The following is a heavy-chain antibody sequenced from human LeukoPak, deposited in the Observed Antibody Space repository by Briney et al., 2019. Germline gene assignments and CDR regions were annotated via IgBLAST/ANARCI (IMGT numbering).Heavy chain of an antibody. Sequence: GGSLRLSCAVSGFTFGNYYMSWVRQAPGKGLEWVANIKQDGSEEYYVDSVKGRFNISRYNDKNSLYLQMNSLRAEDTAFYFCVCTMTFDRWGQGTLVTVSS. J-gene: IGHJ4*02. CDR1: GFTFGNYY. D-gene: IGHD3-22*01. V-gene: IGHV3-7*01. CDR3: VCTMTFDR. CDR2: IKQDGSEE.